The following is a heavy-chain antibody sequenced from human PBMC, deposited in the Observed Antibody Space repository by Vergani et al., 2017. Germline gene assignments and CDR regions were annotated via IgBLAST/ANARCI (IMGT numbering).Heavy chain of an antibody. D-gene: IGHD6-19*01. CDR3: ARHSSGFAAFDI. CDR1: GGSISSGSYY. J-gene: IGHJ3*02. V-gene: IGHV4-61*02. Sequence: QVQLQESGPGLVKPSQTLSLTCTVSGGSISSGSYYWSWIRQPAGKGLEWIGRIYTSGSTNYNPSLKSLVTISVDTSKNQFSLKLSSVTAADTAVYYCARHSSGFAAFDIWGQGTMVTVSS. CDR2: IYTSGST.